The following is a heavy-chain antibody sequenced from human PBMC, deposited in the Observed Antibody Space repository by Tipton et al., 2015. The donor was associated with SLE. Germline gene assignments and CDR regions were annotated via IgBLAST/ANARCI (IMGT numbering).Heavy chain of an antibody. CDR3: AREGIAAESWFFDL. CDR2: IYTSGST. D-gene: IGHD6-13*01. Sequence: TLSLTCTVSGASISSGSYYWSWIRRPAGKGLEWIGRIYTSGSTNYHPSLRSRVTISLGTSKNQFSLKLTSVTATDTAVYYCAREGIAAESWFFDLWGRGTLVTVSS. J-gene: IGHJ2*01. V-gene: IGHV4-61*02. CDR1: GASISSGSYY.